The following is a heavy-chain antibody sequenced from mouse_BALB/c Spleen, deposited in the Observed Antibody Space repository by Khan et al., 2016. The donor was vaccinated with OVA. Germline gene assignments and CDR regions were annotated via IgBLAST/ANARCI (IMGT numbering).Heavy chain of an antibody. CDR3: ARSPTWFAY. J-gene: IGHJ3*01. CDR1: GYTFTDYG. V-gene: IGHV9-3-1*01. CDR2: INSYTGEP. Sequence: QIQLVQSGPELKKPGETVKISCKASGYTFTDYGVNWVKEAPGKGLKWMGWINSYTGEPTYADDFKGRFAFSLESSASTAYLQINNLKNEDTDTYFSARSPTWFAYWGQGTLVTVSA.